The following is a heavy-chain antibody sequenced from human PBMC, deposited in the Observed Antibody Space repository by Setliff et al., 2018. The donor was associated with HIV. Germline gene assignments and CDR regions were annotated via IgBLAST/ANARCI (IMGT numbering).Heavy chain of an antibody. D-gene: IGHD6-19*01. Sequence: GGSLRLSCVASGFTFSSCGMHWVRQAPGKGLEWVALILYDGSSKYYTDSVKDRFTISRDNSKNTLYLQMNSLRAEDTAVYYCARAPGITVTGRYFQHWGQGTLVTVSS. V-gene: IGHV3-33*01. J-gene: IGHJ1*01. CDR3: ARAPGITVTGRYFQH. CDR2: ILYDGSSK. CDR1: GFTFSSCG.